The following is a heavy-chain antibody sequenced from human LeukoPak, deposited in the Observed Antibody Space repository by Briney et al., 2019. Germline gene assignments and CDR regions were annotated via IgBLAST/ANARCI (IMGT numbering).Heavy chain of an antibody. D-gene: IGHD4-11*01. CDR1: GGSISSYY. CDR2: IYYSGSA. J-gene: IGHJ6*02. Sequence: SETLSLTCTVSGGSISSYYWSWIRQPPGKGLEWIGYIYYSGSATYNPSLKSRVTLSVDTSKNQFSLRLSSVTAADTAVYYCARDGSNWSNDYYHGVDVWGQGTTVTVSS. CDR3: ARDGSNWSNDYYHGVDV. V-gene: IGHV4-59*01.